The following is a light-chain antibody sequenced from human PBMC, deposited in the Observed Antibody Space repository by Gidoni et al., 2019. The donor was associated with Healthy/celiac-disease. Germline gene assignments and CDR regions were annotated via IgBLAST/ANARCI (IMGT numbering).Light chain of an antibody. J-gene: IGKJ4*01. CDR3: QQSYSTPTT. CDR2: AAS. CDR1: QSISSY. Sequence: DIQMTQSPSSLSASVGDRVTSTCRASQSISSYLNWYQQKPGKAPKLLIYAASSLQSGVPSRFSGSGSWTDFTLTISSLQPEDFATYYCQQSYSTPTTFGGGTKVEIK. V-gene: IGKV1-39*01.